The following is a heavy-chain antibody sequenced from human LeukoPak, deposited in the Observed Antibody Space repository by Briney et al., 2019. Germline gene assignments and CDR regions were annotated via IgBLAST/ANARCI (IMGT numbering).Heavy chain of an antibody. CDR3: TRRLRTYFDY. CDR2: IYLSANT. V-gene: IGHV4-4*09. CDR1: GGPISAYY. J-gene: IGHJ4*02. Sequence: SETLSLTCTVSGGPISAYYWNWVRQPPGKGLEWIGYIYLSANTNYNPSLKSRVTISVDTSKNQFSLRLTSLTAADTAVYYCTRRLRTYFDYWGQGTLVTVSS.